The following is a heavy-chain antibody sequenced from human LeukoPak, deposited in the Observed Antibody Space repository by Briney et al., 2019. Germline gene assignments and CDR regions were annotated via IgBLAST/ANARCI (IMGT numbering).Heavy chain of an antibody. CDR1: GGSISSYY. V-gene: IGHV4-4*07. CDR3: ARARLPAGQWLPDGKYFDY. J-gene: IGHJ4*02. D-gene: IGHD6-19*01. CDR2: IYTSGST. Sequence: PSETLSLTCTVSGGSISSYYWSWIRQPAGKGLEWIGRIYTSGSTNYNPSLKSRLTMSVETSKNQVSLRLRSVTGADTAVYYCARARLPAGQWLPDGKYFDYWGQGTLVTVSS.